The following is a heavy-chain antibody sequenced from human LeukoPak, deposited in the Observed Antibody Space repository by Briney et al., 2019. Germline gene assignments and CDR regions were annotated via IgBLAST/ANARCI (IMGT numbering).Heavy chain of an antibody. J-gene: IGHJ4*02. V-gene: IGHV3-23*01. D-gene: IGHD3-16*01. CDR3: AKNVWGTSPYYFDS. CDR1: GFTFSNYA. Sequence: PGGSLRLSCAASGFTFSNYAMSWVRQAPGKGLEWVSAISGSGGRTYYADSVKGRFTISRDNSKNTLYLQMNSLRAEDTAVYYCAKNVWGTSPYYFDSWGQGILVTVSS. CDR2: ISGSGGRT.